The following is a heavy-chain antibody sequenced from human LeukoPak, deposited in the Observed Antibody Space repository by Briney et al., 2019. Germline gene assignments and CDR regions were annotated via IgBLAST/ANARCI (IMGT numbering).Heavy chain of an antibody. D-gene: IGHD6-6*01. CDR3: ARWSGSVTARNYYYYMDV. CDR2: IYISGST. V-gene: IGHV4-4*07. CDR1: GGSISSYY. J-gene: IGHJ6*03. Sequence: SETLSLTCTVSGGSISSYYWSWIRQPAGKGLEWIGRIYISGSTNYNPSLKSRVTMSVDTSKNQFSLKLSSVTAADTAVYYCARWSGSVTARNYYYYMDVWGEGTTVTVSS.